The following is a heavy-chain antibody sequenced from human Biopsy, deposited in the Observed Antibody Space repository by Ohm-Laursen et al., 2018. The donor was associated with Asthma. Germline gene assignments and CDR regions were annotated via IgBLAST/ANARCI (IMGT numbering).Heavy chain of an antibody. Sequence: TLSLTCAVSGGSINSGGYSWTWIRQPPGKGLEWIGYIYHRDTTYYNPSLKSRVTISLDGSKNQFSLKLSSVTAADTAMYYCARGRSGDWLYYFDYWGQGALVTVSS. CDR3: ARGRSGDWLYYFDY. CDR1: GGSINSGGYS. CDR2: IYHRDTT. J-gene: IGHJ4*02. V-gene: IGHV4-30-2*01. D-gene: IGHD2-21*01.